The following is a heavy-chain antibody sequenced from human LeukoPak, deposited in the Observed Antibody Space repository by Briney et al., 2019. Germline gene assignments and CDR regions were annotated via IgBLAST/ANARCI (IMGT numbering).Heavy chain of an antibody. CDR3: ARGSDSSGYYYARLKTNFDY. CDR2: INHSGST. D-gene: IGHD3-22*01. J-gene: IGHJ4*02. Sequence: PSETLSLTCAVYGGSFSGYYWSWIRQPPGKGVEWIGGINHSGSTNYNPSLKSRVTISVDTSKNQFSLKLSSVTAAGTAVYYCARGSDSSGYYYARLKTNFDYWGQGTLVTVSS. V-gene: IGHV4-34*01. CDR1: GGSFSGYY.